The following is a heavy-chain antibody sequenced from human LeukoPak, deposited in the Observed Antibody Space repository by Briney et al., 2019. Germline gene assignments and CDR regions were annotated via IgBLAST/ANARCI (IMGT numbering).Heavy chain of an antibody. J-gene: IGHJ6*03. Sequence: SETLSLTCTVSGYSISSGYYWGWIRQPPGKGLGWIGSIYHSGSTYYNPSLKSRVTISVDTSKNQFSLKLSSVTAADTAVYYCARFQSRLYYYYYMDVWGKGTTVTVSS. CDR3: ARFQSRLYYYYYMDV. CDR2: IYHSGST. V-gene: IGHV4-38-2*02. CDR1: GYSISSGYY.